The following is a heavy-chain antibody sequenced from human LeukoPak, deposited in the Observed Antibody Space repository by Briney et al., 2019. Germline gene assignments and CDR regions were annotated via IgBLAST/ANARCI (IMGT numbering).Heavy chain of an antibody. J-gene: IGHJ4*02. Sequence: TSVKVSCKASGFTFTSSAVQWVRQARGQRLEWIGWIVVGSGNTNYAQKFQERVTITRDMSTSTAYMELSSLRSEDTAVYYCARGDWLLGVGIDYWGQGTLVTVSS. CDR1: GFTFTSSA. D-gene: IGHD3-9*01. V-gene: IGHV1-58*01. CDR2: IVVGSGNT. CDR3: ARGDWLLGVGIDY.